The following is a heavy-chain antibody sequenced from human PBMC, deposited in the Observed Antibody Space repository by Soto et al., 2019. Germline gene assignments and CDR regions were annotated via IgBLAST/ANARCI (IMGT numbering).Heavy chain of an antibody. D-gene: IGHD2-2*01. J-gene: IGHJ4*02. CDR2: IRSSGST. CDR3: AREGGYCTSTTCYVYPFDY. CDR1: GLNFRSHD. V-gene: IGHV3-21*01. Sequence: GGSLRLSCVVSGLNFRSHDMNWVRQAPGKGLEWVSSIRSSGSTNYADSVKGRFTISRDNAKNSLYLQMNSLRAEDTAVYYCAREGGYCTSTTCYVYPFDYWGQGTLVTVSS.